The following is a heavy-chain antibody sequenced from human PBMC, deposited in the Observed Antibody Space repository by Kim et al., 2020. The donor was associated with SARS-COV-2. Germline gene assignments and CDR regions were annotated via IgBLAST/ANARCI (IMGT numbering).Heavy chain of an antibody. CDR2: IIPIFGTA. D-gene: IGHD3-9*01. J-gene: IGHJ6*02. Sequence: SVKVSCKASGGTFSSYAISWVRQAPGQGLEWMGGIIPIFGTANYAQKFKGRVTITADESTSTAYMELSSLRSEDTAVYYCARGDSPYDILTGYYYYYGMDVWGQGTTVTVSS. CDR3: ARGDSPYDILTGYYYYYGMDV. CDR1: GGTFSSYA. V-gene: IGHV1-69*13.